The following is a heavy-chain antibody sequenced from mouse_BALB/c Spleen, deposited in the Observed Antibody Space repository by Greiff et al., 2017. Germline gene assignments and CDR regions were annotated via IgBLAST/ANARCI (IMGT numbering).Heavy chain of an antibody. J-gene: IGHJ4*01. V-gene: IGHV2-9*02. D-gene: IGHD1-1*01. CDR3: ARDGITDYYAMDY. CDR2: IWGGGST. CDR1: GFSLTSYG. Sequence: VQLQQSGPGLVAPSQSLSITCTVSGFSLTSYGVHWVRQPPGKGLEWLGVIWGGGSTNYNSALMSRLSISKDNSKSQVFLKMNSLQTDDTAMYYCARDGITDYYAMDYWGQGTSVTVSS.